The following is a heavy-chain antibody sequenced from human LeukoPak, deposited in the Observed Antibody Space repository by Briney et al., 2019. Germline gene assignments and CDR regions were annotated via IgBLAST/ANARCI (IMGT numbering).Heavy chain of an antibody. J-gene: IGHJ4*02. CDR2: INHSGST. CDR3: ARGGLEWLLYRRRDIDY. V-gene: IGHV4-34*01. CDR1: GGSFSGYY. Sequence: KPSETLSLTCAVYGGSFSGYYWSWLRQPPGKGLEWLGEINHSGSTNYNPSLKSRVTISVDTSKNQFSLKLSSVTAADTAVYYCARGGLEWLLYRRRDIDYWGQGTLVTVSS. D-gene: IGHD3-3*01.